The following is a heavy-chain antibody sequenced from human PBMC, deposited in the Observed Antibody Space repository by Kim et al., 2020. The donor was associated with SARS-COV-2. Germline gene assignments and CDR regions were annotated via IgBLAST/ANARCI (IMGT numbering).Heavy chain of an antibody. Sequence: YTPSLKSRVTISVDKSKNQFSLKLSSVTAADTAVYYCARAGDYVLDWFDPWGQGTLVTVSS. D-gene: IGHD4-17*01. J-gene: IGHJ5*02. CDR3: ARAGDYVLDWFDP. V-gene: IGHV4-4*02.